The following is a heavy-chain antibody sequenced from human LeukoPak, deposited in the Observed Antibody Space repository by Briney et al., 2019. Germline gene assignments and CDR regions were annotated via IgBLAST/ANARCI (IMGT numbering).Heavy chain of an antibody. D-gene: IGHD4-17*01. CDR3: AKDEAPDYGDNWYFDL. Sequence: GGPLRLSGAASGFTFSNYAMTWVGQPPGKGLEGAPGISISGGVTYYADSVKGRFTISRDNSKHTVYLQMNSLRAEDTAVYYCAKDEAPDYGDNWYFDLWGRGTLVTVSS. CDR1: GFTFSNYA. CDR2: ISISGGVT. J-gene: IGHJ2*01. V-gene: IGHV3-23*01.